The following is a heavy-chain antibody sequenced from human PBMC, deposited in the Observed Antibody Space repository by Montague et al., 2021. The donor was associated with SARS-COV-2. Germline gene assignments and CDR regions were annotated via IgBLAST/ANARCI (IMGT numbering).Heavy chain of an antibody. D-gene: IGHD4-11*01. CDR2: INDRGVTNY. J-gene: IGHJ4*02. CDR1: GESFSGFF. V-gene: IGHV4-34*01. CDR3: ARWDPQTLTVISLRGKSANDX. Sequence: ETLSLTCAVYGESFSGFFWSWIRQPPGKGLEWIAEINDRGVTNYNYNPSLGSRVTISADTSKNQFSLKLRSVTAADTAVYYCARWDPQTLTVISLRGKSANDXWGQGTLATVSS.